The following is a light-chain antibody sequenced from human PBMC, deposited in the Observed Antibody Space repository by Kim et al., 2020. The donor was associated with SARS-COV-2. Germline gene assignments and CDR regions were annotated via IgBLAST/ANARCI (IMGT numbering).Light chain of an antibody. CDR2: QDS. CDR1: KLGDKY. V-gene: IGLV3-1*01. J-gene: IGLJ2*01. CDR3: QAWDSSTVV. Sequence: VSPGQTASITCSGDKLGDKYACWYQQKPGQSPVLVIYQDSKRPSGVPERFSGSNTGNTATLTIRGTQAMDEADYYCQAWDSSTVVFGGGTQLTVL.